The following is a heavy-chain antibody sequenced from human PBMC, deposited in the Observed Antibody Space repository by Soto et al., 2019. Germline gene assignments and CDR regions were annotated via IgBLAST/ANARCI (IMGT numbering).Heavy chain of an antibody. D-gene: IGHD6-13*01. Sequence: GGSLRLSCAASGFTFSSYAMSWVRQAPGKGLEWVSAISGSGGSTYYADSVKGRFTISRDNSKNTLYLQMNSLRAEDTAVYYCAKDLGYSSPEYYYYYGMDVWGQGTTVTVSS. V-gene: IGHV3-23*01. CDR1: GFTFSSYA. J-gene: IGHJ6*02. CDR3: AKDLGYSSPEYYYYYGMDV. CDR2: ISGSGGST.